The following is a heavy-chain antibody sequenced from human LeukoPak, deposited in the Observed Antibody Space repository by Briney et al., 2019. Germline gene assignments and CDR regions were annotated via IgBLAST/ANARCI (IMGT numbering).Heavy chain of an antibody. V-gene: IGHV1-46*01. Sequence: SVKVSCKASGYTFTDYYMHWVRQPPAQGLEWMGIVNPSGGGTRNAQRFQDRVTMTRDMSTSTVYMELSNLRSEDTAVFYCARRYSGNQGAAFDIWGQGTMVTVSS. CDR3: ARRYSGNQGAAFDI. D-gene: IGHD1-26*01. J-gene: IGHJ3*02. CDR2: VNPSGGGT. CDR1: GYTFTDYY.